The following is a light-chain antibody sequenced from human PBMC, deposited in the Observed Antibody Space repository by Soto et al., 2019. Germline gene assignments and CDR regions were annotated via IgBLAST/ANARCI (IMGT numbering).Light chain of an antibody. J-gene: IGLJ1*01. CDR1: SSGVGGYNY. V-gene: IGLV2-14*01. Sequence: QSALTQPASVSGSPGQSITISCTGTSSGVGGYNYASWYQQHPGKAPKLMIYEVSNRPSGVSNRFSGSKSGNTASLTISGLQAEDEADYYCSSYTSSSTYVFGTGTKVTVL. CDR3: SSYTSSSTYV. CDR2: EVS.